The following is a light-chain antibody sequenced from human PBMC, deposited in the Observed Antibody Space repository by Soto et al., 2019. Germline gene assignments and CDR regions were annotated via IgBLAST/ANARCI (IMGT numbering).Light chain of an antibody. CDR3: QQSYSTTWT. V-gene: IGKV1-5*03. CDR1: QSISSW. J-gene: IGKJ1*01. CDR2: KAS. Sequence: DIQISQSPSTLSASLGYRVTIACRASQSISSWLAWYQQKPGKAPKLLIYKASSLESGVPSRFSGSGSETDFTLTISSLQPEDFATYSCQQSYSTTWTFGQGTKVDIK.